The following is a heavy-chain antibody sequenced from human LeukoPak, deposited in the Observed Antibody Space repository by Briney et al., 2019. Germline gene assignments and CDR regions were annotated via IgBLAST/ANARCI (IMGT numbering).Heavy chain of an antibody. D-gene: IGHD3-10*01. Sequence: GASVKVSFKASGYTFTSDGISWVRQAPGQGLEWMGWIIAYNGNTNYAQKLQGRGTITTDTSTNTAYMELRRLRSDDTAVYYCERDSITMVRGVILRRNYDAFDIWGQGTMVTVSS. J-gene: IGHJ3*02. V-gene: IGHV1-18*01. CDR3: ERDSITMVRGVILRRNYDAFDI. CDR2: IIAYNGNT. CDR1: GYTFTSDG.